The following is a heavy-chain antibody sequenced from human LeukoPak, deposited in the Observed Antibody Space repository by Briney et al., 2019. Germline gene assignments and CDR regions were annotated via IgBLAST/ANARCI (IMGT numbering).Heavy chain of an antibody. CDR3: AKAVQWLAQYFDY. CDR1: GFTFSNYA. J-gene: IGHJ4*02. CDR2: ISGTGTST. Sequence: GGSLRLSCAASGFTFSNYAMSWVRQDPGKGLEWVSGISGTGTSTYYAESVKGRFTVSRDNSKNTLYLQMNSLRAEDTAVYYCAKAVQWLAQYFDYWGQGTLVTISS. V-gene: IGHV3-23*01. D-gene: IGHD6-19*01.